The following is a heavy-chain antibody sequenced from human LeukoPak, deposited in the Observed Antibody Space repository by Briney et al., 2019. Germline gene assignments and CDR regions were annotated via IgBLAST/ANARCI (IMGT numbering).Heavy chain of an antibody. J-gene: IGHJ4*02. CDR1: GSSISSGFY. D-gene: IGHD3-16*01. Sequence: LSLTCAVSGSSISSGFYWGWIRQPPGKGLEWVSYISSSSSTIYYADSVKGRFTISRDNAKNSLYLQMNSLRAEDTAVYYCARERIIFRTLGYWGQGTLVTVSS. V-gene: IGHV3-11*04. CDR3: ARERIIFRTLGY. CDR2: ISSSSSTI.